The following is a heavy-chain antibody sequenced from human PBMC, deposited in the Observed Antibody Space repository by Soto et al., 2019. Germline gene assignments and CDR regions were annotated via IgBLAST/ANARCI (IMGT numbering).Heavy chain of an antibody. J-gene: IGHJ3*02. CDR2: INPTGTMT. Sequence: GASVKVSCKASGYTFITSYYTHWVRQAPGQGLEWMGIINPTGTMTKYSERFQGRLTMTRDTSTSTDYMELSTLTSEDTAVYFCARDTGYDHDAFDIWDQGTMVTVSS. D-gene: IGHD5-12*01. CDR1: GYTFITSYY. CDR3: ARDTGYDHDAFDI. V-gene: IGHV1-46*01.